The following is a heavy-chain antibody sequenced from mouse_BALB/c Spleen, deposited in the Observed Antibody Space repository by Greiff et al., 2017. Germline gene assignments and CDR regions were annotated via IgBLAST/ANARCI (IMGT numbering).Heavy chain of an antibody. CDR3: TRRYSDY. CDR1: GYTFTSYW. J-gene: IGHJ2*01. Sequence: LQQPGSELVRPGASVKLSCKASGYTFTSYWMHWVKQRPGQGLEWIGNIYPGSGSTNYDEKFKSKATLTVDTSSSTADMQLSSLTSEDSAVYYCTRRYSDYWGQGTTLTVSS. CDR2: IYPGSGST. V-gene: IGHV1S22*01.